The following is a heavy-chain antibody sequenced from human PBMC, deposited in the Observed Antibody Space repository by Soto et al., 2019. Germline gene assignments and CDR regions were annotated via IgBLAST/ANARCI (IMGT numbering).Heavy chain of an antibody. CDR1: GFTFSSYG. CDR3: AREPYCGGDCYASDYFQH. D-gene: IGHD2-21*02. Sequence: QVQLVESGGGVVQPGRSLRLSCAASGFTFSSYGMHWVRQAPGKGLEWVAVIWYDGSNKYYADSVKGRFTISRDNSKNTLYLQMNSLRAEDTAVYYCAREPYCGGDCYASDYFQHWGQGTLVTVSS. V-gene: IGHV3-33*01. CDR2: IWYDGSNK. J-gene: IGHJ1*01.